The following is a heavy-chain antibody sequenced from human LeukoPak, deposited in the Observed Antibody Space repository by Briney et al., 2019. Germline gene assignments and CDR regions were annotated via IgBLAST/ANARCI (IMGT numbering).Heavy chain of an antibody. CDR1: GYTFTGYY. Sequence: ASVKVSCKASGYTFTGYYMHWVRQAPGQGLEWMGWINPNSGGTNYAQKFQGRVTMTRDTSISTAYMELSSLRSEDTAVYYCAREDSVDYSSGWYYWGQGTLVTVSS. V-gene: IGHV1-2*02. CDR3: AREDSVDYSSGWYY. J-gene: IGHJ4*02. CDR2: INPNSGGT. D-gene: IGHD6-19*01.